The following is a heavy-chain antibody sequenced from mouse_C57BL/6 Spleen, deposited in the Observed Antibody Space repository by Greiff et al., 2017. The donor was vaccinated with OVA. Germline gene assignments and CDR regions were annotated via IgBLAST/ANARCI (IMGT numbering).Heavy chain of an antibody. V-gene: IGHV1-80*01. CDR2: IYPGDGDT. J-gene: IGHJ1*03. CDR3: ARRGAPDWYFDV. D-gene: IGHD3-1*01. Sequence: VQLQQSGAELVKPGASVKISCKASGYAFSSYWMNWVKQRPGKGLEWIGQIYPGDGDTNYNGKFKGKATLTADKSSSTAYMQLSSLTSEDSAVYFCARRGAPDWYFDVWGTGTTVTVSS. CDR1: GYAFSSYW.